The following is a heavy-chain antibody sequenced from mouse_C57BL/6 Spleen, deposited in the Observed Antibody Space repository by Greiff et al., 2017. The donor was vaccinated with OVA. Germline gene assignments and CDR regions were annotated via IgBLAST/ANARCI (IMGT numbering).Heavy chain of an antibody. CDR3: ARVKGPTGSYFDY. CDR1: GYTFTSYW. V-gene: IGHV1-52*01. D-gene: IGHD4-1*01. Sequence: QVQLKQPGAELVRPGSSVKLSCKASGYTFTSYWMHWVKQRPIQGLEWIGNIDPSDSETHYNQKFKDKATLTVDKSSSTAYMQLSSLTSEDSAVYYCARVKGPTGSYFDYWGQGTTLTVSS. CDR2: IDPSDSET. J-gene: IGHJ2*01.